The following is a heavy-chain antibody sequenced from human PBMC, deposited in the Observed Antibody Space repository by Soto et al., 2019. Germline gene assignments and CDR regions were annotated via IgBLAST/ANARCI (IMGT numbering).Heavy chain of an antibody. Sequence: GGSLRLSCAASEFTFNNYAMTWVRQTPGKGLEWVAGISGPGGRTYYADSVKGRFTISRDNSMNTLFLQMNGLRGEDTAVYYCAKVESYDFWGGYDYYDYSHYGMDVWGQGTTVTVSS. CDR3: AKVESYDFWGGYDYYDYSHYGMDV. D-gene: IGHD3-3*01. CDR2: ISGPGGRT. J-gene: IGHJ6*02. CDR1: EFTFNNYA. V-gene: IGHV3-23*01.